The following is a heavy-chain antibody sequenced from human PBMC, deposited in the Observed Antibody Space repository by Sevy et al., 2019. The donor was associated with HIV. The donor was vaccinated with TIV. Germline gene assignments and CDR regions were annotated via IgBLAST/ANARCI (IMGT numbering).Heavy chain of an antibody. Sequence: SETQSLTCTVSGGSISGYYRTWIRQPPGKGLEWIGYIYYTKTTNYNPSLKSRVTISEDTSKNQFSLKLTSVTAADTAIYYCARATPDLYYGMDVWGQGTTVTVSS. V-gene: IGHV4-59*01. CDR2: IYYTKTT. J-gene: IGHJ6*02. CDR1: GGSISGYY. CDR3: ARATPDLYYGMDV.